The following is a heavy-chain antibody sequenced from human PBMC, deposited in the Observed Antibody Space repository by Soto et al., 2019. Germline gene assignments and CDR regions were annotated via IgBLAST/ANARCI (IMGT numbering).Heavy chain of an antibody. D-gene: IGHD6-19*01. CDR2: ISGSGGST. CDR3: AKDLSSGWRPSDY. CDR1: GITFSNYA. V-gene: IGHV3-23*01. J-gene: IGHJ4*02. Sequence: PGGSLRLSCEASGITFSNYAMSWVRQAPGKGLEWVSAISGSGGSTYYADSVKGRFTISRDNSKNTLYLQMNSLRAEDTAVYYCAKDLSSGWRPSDYWGQGTLVTVSS.